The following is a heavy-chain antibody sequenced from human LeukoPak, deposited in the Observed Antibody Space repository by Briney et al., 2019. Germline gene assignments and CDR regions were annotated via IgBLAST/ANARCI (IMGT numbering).Heavy chain of an antibody. CDR1: GGSISSSDYF. Sequence: PSETLSLTCTVSGGSISSSDYFWGWIRQPPGKGLEWIGSIYYSGSTYYNPSLKSRVTISVDASTNQFSLKLSSVTAADTAVYYCARDRHYYDSSGYIDYGMDVWGQGTTVTVSS. CDR3: ARDRHYYDSSGYIDYGMDV. D-gene: IGHD3-22*01. CDR2: IYYSGST. J-gene: IGHJ6*02. V-gene: IGHV4-39*07.